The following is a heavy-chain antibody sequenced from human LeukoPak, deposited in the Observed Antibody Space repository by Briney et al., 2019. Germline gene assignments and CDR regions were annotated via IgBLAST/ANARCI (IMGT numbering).Heavy chain of an antibody. J-gene: IGHJ6*03. V-gene: IGHV4-59*11. Sequence: PSETLSLTCTVSGGSISSHYWSWIRQPPGKGQEWIGYIYYSGSTNYNPSLKSRVTISVDTSKNQFSLKLSSVTAADTAVYYCARVDGTGTSYYYYYMDVWGKGTTVTVSS. D-gene: IGHD1-7*01. CDR3: ARVDGTGTSYYYYYMDV. CDR1: GGSISSHY. CDR2: IYYSGST.